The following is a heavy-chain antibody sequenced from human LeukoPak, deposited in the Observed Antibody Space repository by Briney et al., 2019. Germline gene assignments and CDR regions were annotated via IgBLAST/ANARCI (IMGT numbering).Heavy chain of an antibody. V-gene: IGHV3-48*01. CDR3: AREIGWTGPSTYFGY. CDR2: ISSSSSTI. Sequence: GGSLRLSCAASGFTFSSNSMNWVRQAPGKGLEWVSYISSSSSTIYYADSVKGRFTISRDNAKNSLYLQMNSLRAEDTAVYYCAREIGWTGPSTYFGYWGQGTLVTVSS. D-gene: IGHD3/OR15-3a*01. J-gene: IGHJ4*02. CDR1: GFTFSSNS.